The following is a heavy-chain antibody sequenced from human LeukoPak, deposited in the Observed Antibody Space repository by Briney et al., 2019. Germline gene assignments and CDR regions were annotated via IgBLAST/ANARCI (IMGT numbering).Heavy chain of an antibody. CDR3: ARDQHSSSWYHYYYYMDV. CDR1: GFTFTSYS. D-gene: IGHD6-13*01. J-gene: IGHJ6*03. CDR2: ISSSSSYI. V-gene: IGHV3-21*01. Sequence: GGSLRLSCAASGFTFTSYSMNWVRQAPGKGLEWVSSISSSSSYIYYAGSVKGRFTISRDNAKNSLYLQMNSLRAEDTAVYYCARDQHSSSWYHYYYYMDVWGKGTTVTISS.